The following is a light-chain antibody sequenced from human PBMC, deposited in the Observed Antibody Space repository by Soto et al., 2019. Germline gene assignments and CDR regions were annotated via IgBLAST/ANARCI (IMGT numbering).Light chain of an antibody. CDR1: SSNIGAGYD. J-gene: IGLJ2*01. CDR3: QSYDSSLSCVV. Sequence: QAVVTQPPSVSGAPGQRVTISCTGSSSNIGAGYDVHWYQQLPGTAPKLLIYGNSNRPSGVPDRFSGSKSGTSASLAITGLQAEDEAEYDCQSYDSSLSCVVFGGGTKLTVL. V-gene: IGLV1-40*01. CDR2: GNS.